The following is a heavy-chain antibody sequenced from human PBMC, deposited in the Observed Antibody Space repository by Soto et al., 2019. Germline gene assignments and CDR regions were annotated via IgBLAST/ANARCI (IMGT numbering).Heavy chain of an antibody. V-gene: IGHV3-53*01. CDR2: IYSGGAT. CDR1: GFSVSTRH. J-gene: IGHJ5*02. Sequence: EVQLMESGGGLIQPGGSLRLSCAAAGFSVSTRHITWVRPAPGKGLEWVSVIYSGGATHYAVSVKGRFIISRDKSKNTVDLQMNSLRADDTAVYYCAKVGPYESGSYMFRYNWFDPWGQGTLVTVSS. D-gene: IGHD3-10*01. CDR3: AKVGPYESGSYMFRYNWFDP.